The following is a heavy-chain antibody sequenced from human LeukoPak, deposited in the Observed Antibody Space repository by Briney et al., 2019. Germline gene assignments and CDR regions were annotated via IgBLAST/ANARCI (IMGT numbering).Heavy chain of an antibody. CDR1: GGSISSYY. D-gene: IGHD3-16*02. J-gene: IGHJ6*02. Sequence: SETLSLTCTVSGGSISSYYWSWIRQPAGKGLEWIGRIYTSGSTNYNPSLKSRVTMSVDTSKNQFSLKLSSVTAADTAVYYCAXXXXXXHYVWGSYRYYGMDVWGQGTTVTVSS. V-gene: IGHV4-4*07. CDR2: IYTSGST. CDR3: AXXXXXXHYVWGSYRYYGMDV.